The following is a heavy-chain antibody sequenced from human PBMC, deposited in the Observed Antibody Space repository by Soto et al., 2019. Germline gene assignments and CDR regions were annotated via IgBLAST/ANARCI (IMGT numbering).Heavy chain of an antibody. Sequence: QVQLVQSGAEVKKPGASVKVSCKASGYTFTDYYMHWVRQAPGQGLEWMGWINPSSGATSYAQNFQGRVTMTRDTSISTFYMELSRLSSDDTAIYYCTRASAVAGGSSNSLPNGYWGQGTLVTVSS. D-gene: IGHD6-19*01. CDR1: GYTFTDYY. CDR2: INPSSGAT. J-gene: IGHJ4*02. V-gene: IGHV1-2*02. CDR3: TRASAVAGGSSNSLPNGY.